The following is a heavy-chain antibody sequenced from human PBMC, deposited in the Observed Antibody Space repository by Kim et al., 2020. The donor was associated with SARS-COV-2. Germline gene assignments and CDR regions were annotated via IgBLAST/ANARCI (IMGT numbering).Heavy chain of an antibody. CDR1: GGSVSSGSYY. CDR2: IYYSGST. V-gene: IGHV4-61*01. Sequence: SETLSLTCTVSGGSVSSGSYYWSWIRQPPGKGLEWIGYIYYSGSTNYNPSLKSRVTISVDTSKNQFSLKLSSVTAADTAVYYCARVKVGANNWFDPWGQGTLVTVSS. J-gene: IGHJ5*02. CDR3: ARVKVGANNWFDP. D-gene: IGHD1-26*01.